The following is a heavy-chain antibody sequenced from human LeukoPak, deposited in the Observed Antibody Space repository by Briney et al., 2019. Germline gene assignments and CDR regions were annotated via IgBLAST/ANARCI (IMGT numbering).Heavy chain of an antibody. J-gene: IGHJ4*02. D-gene: IGHD6-13*01. CDR2: INAGNGNT. Sequence: ASVKASCKASGYTFTSYAMHWVRQAPGQRLEWMGWINAGNGNTKYSQEFQGRVTITRDTSASTAYMELSSLRSEDMAVYYCARGRSIAAAVDYWGQGTLVTVSS. V-gene: IGHV1-3*03. CDR1: GYTFTSYA. CDR3: ARGRSIAAAVDY.